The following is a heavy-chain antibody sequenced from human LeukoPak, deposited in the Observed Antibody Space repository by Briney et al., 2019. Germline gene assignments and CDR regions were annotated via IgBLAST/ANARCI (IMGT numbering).Heavy chain of an antibody. CDR2: INWNGGST. CDR3: ASMDSSGWPYYYYYYMDV. Sequence: GGSLRLSCAASGFTFDDYGMSWVRQAPGKGLEWVSGINWNGGSTGYADSVKGRFTISRDNAKDSLYLQMNSLRAEDTAVYFCASMDSSGWPYYYYYYMDVWGKGTTVTVSS. D-gene: IGHD6-19*01. CDR1: GFTFDDYG. V-gene: IGHV3-20*04. J-gene: IGHJ6*03.